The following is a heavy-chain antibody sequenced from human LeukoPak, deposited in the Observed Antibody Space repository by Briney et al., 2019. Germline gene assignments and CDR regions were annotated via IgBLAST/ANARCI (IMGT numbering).Heavy chain of an antibody. Sequence: GGSLRLSCAASGFTFTSYPMSWVRQAPGKGLEWVSSISGSGGSTHYADSVKGRFTISRDNSNNTLYLQMDSLRAEDTAVYYCAKGRAAAYYFDYWGQGTLVTVSS. J-gene: IGHJ4*02. CDR1: GFTFTSYP. V-gene: IGHV3-23*01. D-gene: IGHD2-2*01. CDR3: AKGRAAAYYFDY. CDR2: ISGSGGST.